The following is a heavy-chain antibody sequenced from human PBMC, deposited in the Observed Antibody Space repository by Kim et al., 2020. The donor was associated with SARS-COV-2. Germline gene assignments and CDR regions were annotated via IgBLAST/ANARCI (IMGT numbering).Heavy chain of an antibody. CDR1: GGSISSSNW. V-gene: IGHV4-4*02. CDR3: ARGTDKIAAAFPNLFDY. Sequence: SETLSLTCAVSGGSISSSNWWSWVRQPPGKGLEWIGEIYHSGSTNYNPSLKSRVTISVDKSKNQFSLKLSSVTAADTAVYYCARGTDKIAAAFPNLFDYWGQGTLVTVSS. J-gene: IGHJ4*02. D-gene: IGHD6-13*01. CDR2: IYHSGST.